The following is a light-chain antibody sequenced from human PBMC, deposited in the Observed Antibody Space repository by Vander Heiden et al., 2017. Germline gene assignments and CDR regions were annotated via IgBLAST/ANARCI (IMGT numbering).Light chain of an antibody. J-gene: IGLJ1*01. V-gene: IGLV2-14*01. CDR2: DVD. CDR1: SRDIGGYRY. Sequence: QYALTQPASVSGSPGLSITISCTGTSRDIGGYRYVSWYQRHPGKAPKLIIYDVDSRPSGVSNRFSGSKSGKTASLTISGLQAEDEAEYYCSSYTTSGTFPYVFGAGTQVTVL. CDR3: SSYTTSGTFPYV.